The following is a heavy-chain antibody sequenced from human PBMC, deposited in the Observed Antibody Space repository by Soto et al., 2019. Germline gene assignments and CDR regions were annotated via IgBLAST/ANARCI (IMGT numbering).Heavy chain of an antibody. CDR3: AGIAAAGHYYYYGMDV. D-gene: IGHD6-13*01. J-gene: IGHJ6*02. V-gene: IGHV1-69*02. CDR1: GGTFSSYT. Sequence: QVQLVQSGAEVKKPGSSVKVSCKASGGTFSSYTISWVRQAPGQGLEWMGRIIPILGIANYAQKFQGRVTITXXNXPXXGYMELSSLRSEDTAVYYCAGIAAAGHYYYYGMDVWGQGTTVTVSS. CDR2: IIPILGIA.